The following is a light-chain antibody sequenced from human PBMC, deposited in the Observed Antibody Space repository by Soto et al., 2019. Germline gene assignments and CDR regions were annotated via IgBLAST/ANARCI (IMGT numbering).Light chain of an antibody. CDR3: RQYNDWPPGLT. CDR1: QSVSSK. CDR2: DAS. J-gene: IGKJ4*01. Sequence: ETVMTQSPATLSVSPGESVTLSCRPSQSVSSKFAWYQQKPGQAPSLLIYDASTWATGIAGRYSGSGSGTEFALTISSLQSEDSAVYDCRQYNDWPPGLTFGGGTKVEIK. V-gene: IGKV3-15*01.